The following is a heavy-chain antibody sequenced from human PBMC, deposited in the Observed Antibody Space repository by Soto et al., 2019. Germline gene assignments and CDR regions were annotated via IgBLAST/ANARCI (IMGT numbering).Heavy chain of an antibody. D-gene: IGHD1-7*01. CDR2: IYYSGST. CDR3: VRGSLYNFDRSGTELWFDP. Sequence: SETLSLTCTVSGGSISSYYWSWIRQPPGKGLEWIGYIYYSGSTNYNPSLKSRVTISVDTSKNQFSLKLSSVTAADTAVYYCVRGSLYNFDRSGTELWFDPWGQGALVTVSS. CDR1: GGSISSYY. J-gene: IGHJ5*02. V-gene: IGHV4-59*01.